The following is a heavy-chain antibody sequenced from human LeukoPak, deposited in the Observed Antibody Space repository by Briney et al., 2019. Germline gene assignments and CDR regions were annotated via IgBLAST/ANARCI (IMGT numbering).Heavy chain of an antibody. CDR3: ARRMGRRFGERYYYYHYMDV. CDR2: INHSGSI. J-gene: IGHJ6*03. V-gene: IGHV4-61*10. Sequence: SETLSLTCTVSGDSITSGIHYWSWFRQPAGKGLEWIGGINHSGSINYNSSRKSRVTISVDTSKNQFSLKLSSVTAADTAVYYCARRMGRRFGERYYYYHYMDVWGKGTTVTISS. CDR1: GDSITSGIHY. D-gene: IGHD3-10*01.